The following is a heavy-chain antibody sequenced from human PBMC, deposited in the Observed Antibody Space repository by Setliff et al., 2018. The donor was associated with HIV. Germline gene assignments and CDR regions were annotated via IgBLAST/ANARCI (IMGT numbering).Heavy chain of an antibody. V-gene: IGHV3-21*04. D-gene: IGHD6-13*01. Sequence: GGSLRLSCAASGFTFSSYSMNWVRQAPGKGLEWVSSISSSSSYIYYADSVKGRFTISRDNSRNTLYLQMNSLRAEDTALYFCARSRAAGFDYWGQGTLVTVSS. CDR3: ARSRAAGFDY. CDR2: ISSSSSYI. J-gene: IGHJ4*02. CDR1: GFTFSSYS.